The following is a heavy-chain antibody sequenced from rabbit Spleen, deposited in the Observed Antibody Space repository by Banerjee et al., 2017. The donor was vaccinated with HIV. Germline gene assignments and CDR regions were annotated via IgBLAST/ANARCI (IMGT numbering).Heavy chain of an antibody. D-gene: IGHD4-1*01. J-gene: IGHJ3*01. CDR1: GFSFSSGYD. Sequence: QEQLVESGGDLVKPGASLTLACTASGFSFSSGYDMYWVRQAPGKGLELIAWIATRDGSTWYASWAKGRFIMSRPSSTTVTLQMTSLTVADTATYFCARDLTDVIGWNFGWWGQGTLVTVS. CDR2: IATRDGST. CDR3: ARDLTDVIGWNFGW. V-gene: IGHV1S45*01.